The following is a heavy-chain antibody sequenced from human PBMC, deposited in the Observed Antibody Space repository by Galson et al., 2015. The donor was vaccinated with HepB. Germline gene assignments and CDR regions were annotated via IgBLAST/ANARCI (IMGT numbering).Heavy chain of an antibody. Sequence: SLRLSCAASGFTFSSYWMSWLRQAPGKGLEWVANIKQDGSEKYYVDSVKGRFTISRDNAKNSLYLQMNSLRVEDTAVYYCAKVVTAVEIKGLGELSFLDEAFDIWGQGTMVTVSS. CDR1: GFTFSSYW. CDR3: AKVVTAVEIKGLGELSFLDEAFDI. V-gene: IGHV3-7*03. J-gene: IGHJ3*02. D-gene: IGHD3-16*02. CDR2: IKQDGSEK.